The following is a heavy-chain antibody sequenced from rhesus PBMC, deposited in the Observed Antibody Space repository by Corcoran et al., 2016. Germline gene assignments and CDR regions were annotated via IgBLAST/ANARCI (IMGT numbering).Heavy chain of an antibody. V-gene: IGHV4-76*01. Sequence: QVQLQESGPGVVKPSETLSLTCAVSGYSISSGYDWSWIRQPPGKGLEGIGYNYGSSGSTNYNPSLKNRLTISKATSKNQFSLKLSSVTAADTTVYYCARGSSGSWNVLDYWGQGVLVTVSS. J-gene: IGHJ4*01. CDR1: GYSISSGYD. CDR3: ARGSSGSWNVLDY. CDR2: NYGSSGST. D-gene: IGHD6-25*01.